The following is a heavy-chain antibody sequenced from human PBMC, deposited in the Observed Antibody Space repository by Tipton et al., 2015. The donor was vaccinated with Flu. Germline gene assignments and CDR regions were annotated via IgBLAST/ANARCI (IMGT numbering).Heavy chain of an antibody. Sequence: QLVQSGAEMQMPGASAKVSCKASGYTFNIYGVTWVRQAPGQGLEWMGWIGAYKGNTNYAQKFQGRVTMTTDTSTSTVYLELSSLTSDDTAVYYCARDRSRNYGPDAFDVWGQGTMVTVSS. CDR2: IGAYKGNT. D-gene: IGHD1-7*01. J-gene: IGHJ3*01. CDR1: GYTFNIYG. CDR3: ARDRSRNYGPDAFDV. V-gene: IGHV1-18*01.